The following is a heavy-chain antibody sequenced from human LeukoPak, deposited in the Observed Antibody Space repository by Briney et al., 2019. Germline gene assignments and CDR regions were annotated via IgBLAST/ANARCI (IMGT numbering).Heavy chain of an antibody. J-gene: IGHJ4*02. D-gene: IGHD1-26*01. CDR2: ISSSGSTI. Sequence: GGSLRLSCAASGFTFSDYYMSWIRQAPGKGLEWVSYISSSGSTIYYADSVKGRFTISRDNSKNTLYLQMNSLRAEDTAVYYCAKGLRIVGATGDFDYWGQGTLVTVSS. V-gene: IGHV3-11*01. CDR3: AKGLRIVGATGDFDY. CDR1: GFTFSDYY.